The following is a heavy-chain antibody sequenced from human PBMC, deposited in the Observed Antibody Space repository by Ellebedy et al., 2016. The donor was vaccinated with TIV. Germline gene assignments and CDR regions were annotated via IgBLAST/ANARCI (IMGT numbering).Heavy chain of an antibody. Sequence: PGGSLRLSCAASGFTFSDNYMDWVRQAPGKGLEWVGRTRNKANSYTTEYAASVKGRFTISRDDSKNSLYLQMNSLKTEDTAVYYCARQPVVTPFCFDYWGQGTLVTVSS. V-gene: IGHV3-72*01. CDR2: TRNKANSYTT. CDR3: ARQPVVTPFCFDY. D-gene: IGHD4-23*01. J-gene: IGHJ4*02. CDR1: GFTFSDNY.